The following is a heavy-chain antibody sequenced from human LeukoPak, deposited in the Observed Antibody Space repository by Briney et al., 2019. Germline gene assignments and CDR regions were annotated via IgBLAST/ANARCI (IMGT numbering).Heavy chain of an antibody. V-gene: IGHV4-59*01. Sequence: PSETLSLTCTVSGGSISSYYWSWIRQPPGRGLEWMGYSYYSGSTNYNPSLKSRVSISVDTSKNQFSLKLSSVTAADTAVYYCASGDDDSSGYYPNYFDYWGQGNLVTVSS. CDR1: GGSISSYY. CDR3: ASGDDDSSGYYPNYFDY. D-gene: IGHD3-22*01. J-gene: IGHJ4*02. CDR2: SYYSGST.